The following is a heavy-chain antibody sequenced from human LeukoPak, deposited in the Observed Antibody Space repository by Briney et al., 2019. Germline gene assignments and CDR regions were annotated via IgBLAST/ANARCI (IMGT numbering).Heavy chain of an antibody. CDR3: TKEDNYDILTGYYTY. Sequence: GGSLRLSCAASGFTFDDYAMHWVRQAPGKGLEWVSGISWNSGSIGYADSVKGRFTISRDNAKNSLYLQMNSLRAEDTALYYCTKEDNYDILTGYYTYWGQGTLVTVSS. CDR2: ISWNSGSI. CDR1: GFTFDDYA. V-gene: IGHV3-9*01. J-gene: IGHJ4*02. D-gene: IGHD3-9*01.